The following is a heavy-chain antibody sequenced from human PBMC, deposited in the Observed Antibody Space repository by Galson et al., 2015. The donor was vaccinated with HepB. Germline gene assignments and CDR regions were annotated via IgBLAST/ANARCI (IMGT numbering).Heavy chain of an antibody. Sequence: SLRLSCAVSGLTFSTYGITWVRQAPGKGLEWVSGMSSSGAIFYADSVKGRFTFSGDNSKNTVYLQMSSLRVKDTALYYCATTGWLSEFWGRGTLVTVSS. CDR1: GLTFSTYG. D-gene: IGHD6-19*01. CDR2: MSSSGAI. CDR3: ATTGWLSEF. J-gene: IGHJ4*02. V-gene: IGHV3-23*01.